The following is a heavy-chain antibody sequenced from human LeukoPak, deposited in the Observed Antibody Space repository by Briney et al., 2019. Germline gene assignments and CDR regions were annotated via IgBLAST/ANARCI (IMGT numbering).Heavy chain of an antibody. D-gene: IGHD3-3*01. CDR1: GGSISSGGYY. V-gene: IGHV4-31*03. CDR3: ARGSGFWSGYGLDY. J-gene: IGHJ4*02. CDR2: IYYSGST. Sequence: SETLSLTCTVSGGSISSGGYYWSWIRQHPGTGLEWIGYIYYSGSTYYNPSLKSRVTISVDTSENQFSLKLSSVTAADTAVYYCARGSGFWSGYGLDYWGQGTLVTVSS.